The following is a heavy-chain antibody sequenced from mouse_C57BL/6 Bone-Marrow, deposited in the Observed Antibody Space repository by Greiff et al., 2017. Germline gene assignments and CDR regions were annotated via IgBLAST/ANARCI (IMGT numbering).Heavy chain of an antibody. CDR2: IYPGSGST. CDR3: ARGSDSSGWFAY. D-gene: IGHD3-2*02. CDR1: GYTFTSYW. Sequence: QVQLQQPGAELVKPGASVKMSCKASGYTFTSYWITWVKQRPGQGLEWIGDIYPGSGSTNYNEKFKSKATLTVDTSSSTAYMQRSSLTSEDSAVYYCARGSDSSGWFAYWGKGTLVTVSA. J-gene: IGHJ3*01. V-gene: IGHV1-55*01.